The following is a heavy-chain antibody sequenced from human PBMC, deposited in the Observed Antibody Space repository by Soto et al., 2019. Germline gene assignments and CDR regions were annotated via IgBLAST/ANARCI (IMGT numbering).Heavy chain of an antibody. CDR1: GYTFTSYY. V-gene: IGHV1-46*01. J-gene: IGHJ6*02. CDR2: INPSGGST. CDR3: ARDRAKNNDFWSRFYYYYGMDV. Sequence: ASVKVSCKASGYTFTSYYMHWVRQAPGQGLEWMGIINPSGGSTSYAQKFQGRVTMTRDTSTSTVYMELSSLRSEDTAVYYCARDRAKNNDFWSRFYYYYGMDVWGQGTTDTVS. D-gene: IGHD3-3*01.